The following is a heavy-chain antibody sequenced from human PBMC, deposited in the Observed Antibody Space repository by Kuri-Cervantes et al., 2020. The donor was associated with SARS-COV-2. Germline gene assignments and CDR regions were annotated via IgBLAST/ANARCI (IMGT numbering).Heavy chain of an antibody. CDR2: INPSGGST. CDR1: GYTFTSYY. CDR3: GKVSWLQLWHRYSDS. D-gene: IGHD5-24*01. V-gene: IGHV1-46*01. Sequence: ASVKVSCKASGYTFTSYYMHWVRQAPGQGLEWMGIINPSGGSTSYAQKFQGRVTISLDTSSNQVSLRLTSATAADTAVYYCGKVSWLQLWHRYSDSWGQGTLVTVSS. J-gene: IGHJ4*02.